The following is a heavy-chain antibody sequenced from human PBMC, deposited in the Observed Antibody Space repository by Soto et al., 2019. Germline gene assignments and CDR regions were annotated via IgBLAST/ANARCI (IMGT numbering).Heavy chain of an antibody. CDR2: IYRYDDDKV. D-gene: IGHD3-16*01. V-gene: IGHV3-66*01. J-gene: IGHJ4*02. CDR1: GFTVSDND. Sequence: EVQVVESGGGSVQPGGSLRLACEASGFTVSDNDMNWVRQAPGRGLEWVALIYRYDDDKVYYTDSVKGRFTISRDTSTNTVFLQMNSLRAEDTAIYYCARDRDFFWGSLDSWGQGTLVTVSS. CDR3: ARDRDFFWGSLDS.